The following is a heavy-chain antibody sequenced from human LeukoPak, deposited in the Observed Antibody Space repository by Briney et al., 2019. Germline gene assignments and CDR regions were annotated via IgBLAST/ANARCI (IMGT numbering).Heavy chain of an antibody. D-gene: IGHD6-6*01. V-gene: IGHV3-21*01. CDR2: ISSSSSYI. CDR3: AIIEYSSSSNNFDY. J-gene: IGHJ4*02. CDR1: GFTFDDYA. Sequence: PGRSLRLSCAASGFTFDDYAMHWVRQAPGKGLEWVSSISSSSSYIYYADSVKGRFTISRDNAKNSLYLQMNSLRAEDTAVYYCAIIEYSSSSNNFDYWGQGTLVTVSS.